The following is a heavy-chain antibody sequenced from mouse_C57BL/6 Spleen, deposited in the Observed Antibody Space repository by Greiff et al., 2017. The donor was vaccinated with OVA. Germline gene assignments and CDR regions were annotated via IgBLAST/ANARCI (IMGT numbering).Heavy chain of an antibody. CDR2: ISSGSSTI. J-gene: IGHJ1*03. Sequence: EVKLVESGGGLVKPGGSLKLSCAASGFTFSDYGMHWVRQAPEKGLEWVAYISSGSSTIYSADTVKGRFTISRDNAKNTLFLQMTSLRSEDTAMYYCATYYSNYEGYFDVWGTGTTVTVSS. CDR3: ATYYSNYEGYFDV. V-gene: IGHV5-17*01. D-gene: IGHD2-5*01. CDR1: GFTFSDYG.